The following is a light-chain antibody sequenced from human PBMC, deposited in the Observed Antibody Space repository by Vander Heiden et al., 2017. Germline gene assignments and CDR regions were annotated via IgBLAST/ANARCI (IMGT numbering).Light chain of an antibody. CDR1: SSDVGGYNY. J-gene: IGLJ1*01. CDR2: DVS. Sequence: QSALTQFASVSGSPGQSITISCTGTSSDVGGYNYVSWYQQHPGKAPKRMIYDVSNRPSGVSNRFSGSKSGNTASLTISGLQAEDEADYYCSSYISSSTSYVFGTGTKVTVL. V-gene: IGLV2-14*03. CDR3: SSYISSSTSYV.